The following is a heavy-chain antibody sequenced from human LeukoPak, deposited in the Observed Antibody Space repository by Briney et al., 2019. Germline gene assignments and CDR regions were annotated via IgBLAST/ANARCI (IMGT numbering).Heavy chain of an antibody. D-gene: IGHD5-24*01. CDR1: GYSFILHG. V-gene: IGHV1-46*01. J-gene: IGHJ5*02. CDR3: AGDNSVRDEAWWFNP. Sequence: GASVKVSCKAYGYSFILHGISWVRQAPGQGPEWMGAISPSGGSTTYAQKFQGRVTLTRDMSTSTGYLELSSLRSEDTAVYYCAGDNSVRDEAWWFNPWGPGTLVTVSS. CDR2: ISPSGGST.